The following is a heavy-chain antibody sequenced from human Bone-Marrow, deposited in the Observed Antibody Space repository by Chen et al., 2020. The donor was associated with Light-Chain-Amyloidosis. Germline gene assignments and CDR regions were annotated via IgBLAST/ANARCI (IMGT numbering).Heavy chain of an antibody. J-gene: IGHJ2*01. CDR3: ARGKDGDSYWYFDL. D-gene: IGHD4-17*01. V-gene: IGHV3-21*01. Sequence: EVQLVESGGGVARPGGSLRLSCAASGFTPSAYGMHWVRQAPGKGLEWVSSISSGSTYRYYADSVKGRFTISRDNAKTSLYLQMNSLRAEDTAIYYCARGKDGDSYWYFDLWGRGTLVTVSS. CDR1: GFTPSAYG. CDR2: ISSGSTYR.